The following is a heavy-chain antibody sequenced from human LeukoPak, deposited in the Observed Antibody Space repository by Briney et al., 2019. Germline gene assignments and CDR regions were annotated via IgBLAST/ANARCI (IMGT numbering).Heavy chain of an antibody. CDR2: IKTDGSQI. CDR3: ARDLNWETY. Sequence: SGGSLRLSCAASGFPFSETWTHWVRQVPGKGLEWVANIKTDGSQIYYVDSVKGRFTISRDNAKNSLYLQMNSLRAEDTAVYYCARDLNWETYWGQGTLVSVSS. J-gene: IGHJ4*02. CDR1: GFPFSETW. D-gene: IGHD7-27*01. V-gene: IGHV3-7*01.